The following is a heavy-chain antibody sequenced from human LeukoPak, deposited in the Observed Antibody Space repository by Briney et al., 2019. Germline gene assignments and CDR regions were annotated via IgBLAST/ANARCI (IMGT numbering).Heavy chain of an antibody. D-gene: IGHD3-22*01. CDR1: GYTFTSYA. J-gene: IGHJ2*01. CDR3: ARVGTRIVVEDGYFDL. Sequence: VASVKVSCKASGYTFTSYAMNWVRQAPGQGLEWMGWINTNTGNPTYAPGFTGRFVFSLDTSDSTAYLQISSLKAEDTAVYYCARVGTRIVVEDGYFDLWGRGTLVTVSS. CDR2: INTNTGNP. V-gene: IGHV7-4-1*02.